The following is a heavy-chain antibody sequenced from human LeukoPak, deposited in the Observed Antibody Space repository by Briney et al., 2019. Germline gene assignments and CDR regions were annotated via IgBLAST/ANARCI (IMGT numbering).Heavy chain of an antibody. D-gene: IGHD6-19*01. CDR1: AGSISTYY. V-gene: IGHV4-59*08. Sequence: NPSETLSLTCTVSAGSISTYYWSWIRQSPGKGLEWIGYVDYTGSTIYNPSAKSRVTISVDRSRNQFFLRLKSVTAADTAVYYCARQGFTGAWSYWLDYWGQGILVTVSS. CDR3: ARQGFTGAWSYWLDY. CDR2: VDYTGST. J-gene: IGHJ4*02.